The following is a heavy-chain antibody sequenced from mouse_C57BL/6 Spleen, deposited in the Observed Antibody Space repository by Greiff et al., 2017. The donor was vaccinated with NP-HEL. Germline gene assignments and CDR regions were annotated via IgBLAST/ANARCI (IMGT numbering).Heavy chain of an antibody. CDR3: ARGPYGYGRSYWYFDV. D-gene: IGHD1-1*01. V-gene: IGHV1-55*01. CDR1: GYTFTSYW. J-gene: IGHJ1*03. CDR2: IYPGSGST. Sequence: QVQLQQPGAELVKPGASVKMSCKASGYTFTSYWITWVKQRPGQGLEWIGDIYPGSGSTNYNEKFKSKATLTVDTSSSTAYMQLSSLPSEDSAVYYCARGPYGYGRSYWYFDVWGTGTTVTVSS.